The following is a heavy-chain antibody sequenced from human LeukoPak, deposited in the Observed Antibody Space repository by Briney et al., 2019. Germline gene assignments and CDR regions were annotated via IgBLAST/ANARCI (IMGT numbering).Heavy chain of an antibody. CDR3: ARDRLPRDRGGTYYYYGMDV. J-gene: IGHJ6*02. CDR1: GFAFSSYA. CDR2: ISYDGSNK. D-gene: IGHD2-15*01. Sequence: GGSLRLSSAASGFAFSSYAMHWVRQAPGKGLEWVAVISYDGSNKYYADSVKGRFTISRDNSKNTLYLQMNSLRAEDTAVYYCARDRLPRDRGGTYYYYGMDVWGQGTTVTVSS. V-gene: IGHV3-30*04.